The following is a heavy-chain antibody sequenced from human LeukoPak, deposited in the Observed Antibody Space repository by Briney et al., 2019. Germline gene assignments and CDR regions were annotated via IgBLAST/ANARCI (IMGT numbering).Heavy chain of an antibody. CDR1: GYSFTSYW. V-gene: IGHV5-51*01. D-gene: IGHD5-24*01. Sequence: GESLQISCKGSGYSFTSYWIGWVRQMPGKGLEWMGIIYPGDSDTRYSPSFQGQVTISADKSVSTAYLQWSSLKASDTAMYYCARQVRDGYNYYYYMDVWGKGTTVTVSS. CDR2: IYPGDSDT. CDR3: ARQVRDGYNYYYYMDV. J-gene: IGHJ6*03.